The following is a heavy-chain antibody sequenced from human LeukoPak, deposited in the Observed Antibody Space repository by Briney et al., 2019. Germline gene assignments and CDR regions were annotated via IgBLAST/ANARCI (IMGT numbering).Heavy chain of an antibody. V-gene: IGHV1-18*01. D-gene: IGHD6-13*01. CDR1: GYTFTSYI. CDR2: ISAYNGNT. J-gene: IGHJ4*02. CDR3: ARAGEQQPLAGEDY. Sequence: ASVKVSCKASGYTFTSYIISWVRQAPGQGLEWMGWISAYNGNTNYAQKLQGRVTMTTDTSTSTAYMELRSLRSDDTAVYYCARAGEQQPLAGEDYWGQGTLVTVSS.